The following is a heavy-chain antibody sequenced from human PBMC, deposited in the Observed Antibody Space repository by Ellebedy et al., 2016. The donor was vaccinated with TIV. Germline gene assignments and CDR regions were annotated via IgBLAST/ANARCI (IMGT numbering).Heavy chain of an antibody. V-gene: IGHV4-59*12. CDR3: ARGRIYQQWLMGGGLNAFDI. Sequence: SETLSLTXTVSGGSISSYYWSWIRQPPGKGLEWIGFIYYSGSTNYNPSLKSRVTISVDTSKNQFSLKLSSVTAADTAVYYCARGRIYQQWLMGGGLNAFDIWGQGTMVTVSS. CDR2: IYYSGST. J-gene: IGHJ3*02. D-gene: IGHD6-19*01. CDR1: GGSISSYY.